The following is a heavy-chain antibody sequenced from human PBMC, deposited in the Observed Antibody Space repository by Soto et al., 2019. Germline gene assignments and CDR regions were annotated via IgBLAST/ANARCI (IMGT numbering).Heavy chain of an antibody. CDR3: ARVEYSSSSGGDYFDY. Sequence: SVKVSCKASGGTFSSYAISWVRQAPGQGLEWMGGIIPIFGTANYAQKFQGRVTITADKSTSTAYMELSSLKSEDTAVYYCARVEYSSSSGGDYFDYWGQGTLVTVSS. V-gene: IGHV1-69*06. D-gene: IGHD6-6*01. CDR1: GGTFSSYA. CDR2: IIPIFGTA. J-gene: IGHJ4*02.